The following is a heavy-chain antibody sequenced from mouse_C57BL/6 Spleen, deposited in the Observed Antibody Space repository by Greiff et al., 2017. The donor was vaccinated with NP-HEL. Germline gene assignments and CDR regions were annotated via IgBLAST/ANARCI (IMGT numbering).Heavy chain of an antibody. Sequence: VQLQESGPGLVQPSQSLSITCTVSGFSLTSYGVHWVRQSPGKGLEWLGVIWSGGSTDYNAAFISRLSISKDNSKSQVFFKMNSLQADDTAIYYCAREGDYGGFAYWGQGTLVTVSA. D-gene: IGHD2-4*01. J-gene: IGHJ3*01. V-gene: IGHV2-2*01. CDR1: GFSLTSYG. CDR2: IWSGGST. CDR3: AREGDYGGFAY.